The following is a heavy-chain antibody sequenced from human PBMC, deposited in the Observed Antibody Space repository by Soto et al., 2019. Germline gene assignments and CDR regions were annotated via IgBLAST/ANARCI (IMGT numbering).Heavy chain of an antibody. CDR1: GFSVSSYW. CDR3: ARDPTYCGGDCYSGFDY. CDR2: IKQDGSEK. D-gene: IGHD2-21*02. J-gene: IGHJ4*02. Sequence: WWSLRLSCAACGFSVSSYWMSWVRQAPGKGLEWVANIKQDGSEKYYVDSVKGRFTISRDNAKNSLYLQMNSLRAEDTAVYYCARDPTYCGGDCYSGFDYWGQGTLVTVSS. V-gene: IGHV3-7*01.